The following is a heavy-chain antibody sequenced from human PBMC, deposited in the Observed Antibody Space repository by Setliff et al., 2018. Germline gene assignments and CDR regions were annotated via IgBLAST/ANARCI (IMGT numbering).Heavy chain of an antibody. D-gene: IGHD2-2*01. CDR2: ISPYSGNT. J-gene: IGHJ4*02. CDR3: ARLVRYCTRTSCQRTPGAEH. Sequence: ASVKVSCKASGYTLSNSILSWVRQAPGQGLEWVGWISPYSGNTYSAQRFQGRVTLTTDTSTSTAYMDVRSLTSDDTAVYYCARLVRYCTRTSCQRTPGAEHWGQGTLVTVSS. CDR1: GYTLSNSI. V-gene: IGHV1-18*01.